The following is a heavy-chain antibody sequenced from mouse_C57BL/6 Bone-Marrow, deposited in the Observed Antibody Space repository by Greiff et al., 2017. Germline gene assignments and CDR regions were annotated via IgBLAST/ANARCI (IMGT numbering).Heavy chain of an antibody. CDR1: GFTFSSYA. CDR2: ISSGGDYI. CDR3: KREWVLRYYLDY. V-gene: IGHV5-9-1*02. Sequence: EVKLVESGEGLVKPGGSLKLSCAASGFTFSSYAMSWVRQTPEKRLEWVAYISSGGDYIYYADTVKGRFTISRANARNTLYLQMSSLKSEDTAMYYGKREWVLRYYLDYWGQGTTLTVSS. D-gene: IGHD1-1*01. J-gene: IGHJ2*01.